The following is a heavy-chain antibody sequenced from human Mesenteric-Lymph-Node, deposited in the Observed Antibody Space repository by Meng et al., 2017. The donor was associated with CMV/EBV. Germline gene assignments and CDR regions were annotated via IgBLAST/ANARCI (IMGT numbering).Heavy chain of an antibody. CDR3: AKRPPSAQGGAFDI. V-gene: IGHV3-74*03. Sequence: GESLKISCAASGFILRDYWMHWVRHSPGKGLVWVSRVSNDGSSTSYADSVKGRFTISRDNAKNTLHLQMNSLRDEDTAIYYCAKRPPSAQGGAFDIWGQGTMVTVSS. CDR1: GFILRDYW. D-gene: IGHD2-2*01. CDR2: VSNDGSST. J-gene: IGHJ3*02.